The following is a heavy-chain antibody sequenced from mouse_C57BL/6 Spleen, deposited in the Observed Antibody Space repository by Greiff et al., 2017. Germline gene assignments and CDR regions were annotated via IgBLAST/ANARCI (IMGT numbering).Heavy chain of an antibody. Sequence: QVQLQQSGAELVKPGASVKISCKASGYAFSSYWMNWVKQRPGKGLEWIGQIYPGDGDTNYNGKFKGKATLTADKSSSTAYMQISSLTSEGSAVYFCARRARYYGSSYWYFDVWGTGTTVTVSS. CDR3: ARRARYYGSSYWYFDV. CDR2: IYPGDGDT. CDR1: GYAFSSYW. J-gene: IGHJ1*03. V-gene: IGHV1-80*01. D-gene: IGHD1-1*01.